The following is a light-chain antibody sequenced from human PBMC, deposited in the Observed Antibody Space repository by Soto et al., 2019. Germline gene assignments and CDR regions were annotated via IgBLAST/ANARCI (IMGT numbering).Light chain of an antibody. Sequence: DIQMTQSPSSLSASVGDRVTITCRASQGISDYLAWFQQKPGKVPELLIYASSTLRSGVPSRFSGSGSGKNFTLTISSLQAEDVATYYCQKYNSAPRTFGQGTKLEIK. CDR1: QGISDY. CDR3: QKYNSAPRT. V-gene: IGKV1-27*01. CDR2: ASS. J-gene: IGKJ2*01.